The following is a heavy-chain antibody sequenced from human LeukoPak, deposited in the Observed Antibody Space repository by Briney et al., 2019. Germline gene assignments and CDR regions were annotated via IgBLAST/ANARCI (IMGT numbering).Heavy chain of an antibody. V-gene: IGHV3-23*01. Sequence: PGGSLRLSCVVSGFTFKTYAMTWVRQAPGKGLEWVSGISGSGESTYYADSVKGRFTISRDNSKNTLYLQMNSLRAEDTAVYYCAKDSGYCSSSGCYFDFWGQGTLVSVSS. D-gene: IGHD2-2*03. CDR2: ISGSGEST. CDR3: AKDSGYCSSSGCYFDF. CDR1: GFTFKTYA. J-gene: IGHJ4*02.